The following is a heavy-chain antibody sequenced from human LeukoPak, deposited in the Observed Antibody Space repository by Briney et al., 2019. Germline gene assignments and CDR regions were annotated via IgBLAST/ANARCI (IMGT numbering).Heavy chain of an antibody. D-gene: IGHD2-21*01. J-gene: IGHJ5*02. V-gene: IGHV4-4*02. CDR1: GGSISSSNW. CDR2: IFHSGST. CDR3: ATYFNGWFDP. Sequence: SETLSLTCAVSGGSISSSNWWTWVRQPPGKGLEWIGEIFHSGSTNYNPSIESRVTISVDKSKNQFSLKLSSVTAADTAVYYCATYFNGWFDPWGQGTLVTVSS.